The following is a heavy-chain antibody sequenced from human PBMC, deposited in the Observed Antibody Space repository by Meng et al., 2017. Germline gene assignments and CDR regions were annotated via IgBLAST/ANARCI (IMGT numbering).Heavy chain of an antibody. V-gene: IGHV4-4*02. Sequence: QVQLQESGPGLVKPSGTLSLTCAGSGASFSSGNWWGWVRQPPGKGLEWIGEIFHTGNTNYNPSLQSRVSLSIDKSKSQFSLKVISVTAADTAVYFCARHLGHRDGLKIGFDYWGRGTQVTVSS. J-gene: IGHJ4*02. CDR3: ARHLGHRDGLKIGFDY. D-gene: IGHD2-21*02. CDR2: IFHTGNT. CDR1: GASFSSGNW.